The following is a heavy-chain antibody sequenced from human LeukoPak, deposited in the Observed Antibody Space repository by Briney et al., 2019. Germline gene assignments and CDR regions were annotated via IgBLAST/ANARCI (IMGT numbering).Heavy chain of an antibody. V-gene: IGHV1-24*01. CDR3: ATGPPVPLGYCSSTSCINWFDP. J-gene: IGHJ5*02. Sequence: ASVKVSCKVSGYTLTELSMHWVRQAPGKGLGRRGGFDPEDGETIYAQKFQGRVTMTEDTSTDTAYMELSSLRSEDTAVYYCATGPPVPLGYCSSTSCINWFDPWGQGTLVTVSS. D-gene: IGHD2-2*01. CDR1: GYTLTELS. CDR2: FDPEDGET.